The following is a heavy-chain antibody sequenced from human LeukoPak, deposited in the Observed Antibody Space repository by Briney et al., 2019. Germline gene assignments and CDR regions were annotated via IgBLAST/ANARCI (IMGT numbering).Heavy chain of an antibody. CDR2: IYYSGST. CDR1: GGSISSYY. V-gene: IGHV4-59*01. J-gene: IGHJ4*02. Sequence: SETLSLTCTVSGGSISSYYWSWLRQPPGKGLEWIGYIYYSGSTNYNPSLKSRVTISVDTSKNQFSLKLSSVTAADTAVYYCARVGSWSVADYYFDYWGQGTLVTVSS. D-gene: IGHD6-19*01. CDR3: ARVGSWSVADYYFDY.